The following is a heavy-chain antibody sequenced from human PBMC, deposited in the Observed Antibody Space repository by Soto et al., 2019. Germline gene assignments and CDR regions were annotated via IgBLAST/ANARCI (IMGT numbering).Heavy chain of an antibody. V-gene: IGHV1-69*06. D-gene: IGHD3-10*01. CDR2: IIPIFGTA. CDR1: GGTFSSYA. Sequence: ASVKVSCKASGGTFSSYAISWVRQAPGQGLEWMGGIIPIFGTANYAQKFQGRVTITADKSTSTAYMELSSLRSEDTAVYYCASYIHYYGSGSLEYYYYGMDVWGQGTTVTVSS. J-gene: IGHJ6*02. CDR3: ASYIHYYGSGSLEYYYYGMDV.